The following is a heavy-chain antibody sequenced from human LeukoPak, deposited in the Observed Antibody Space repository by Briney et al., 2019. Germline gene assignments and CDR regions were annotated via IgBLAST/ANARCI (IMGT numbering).Heavy chain of an antibody. CDR1: GFTVSNNY. V-gene: IGHV3-53*01. CDR3: AREYSSSSGRSFDY. CDR2: IYSGGST. D-gene: IGHD6-6*01. J-gene: IGHJ4*02. Sequence: GGSLRLSCAASGFTVSNNYMSWVRQAPGKGLEWVSVIYSGGSTYYADSVKGRFTISRDNSKNTMYLQINSLRAEDTAVYYCAREYSSSSGRSFDYWGQGTLVTVSS.